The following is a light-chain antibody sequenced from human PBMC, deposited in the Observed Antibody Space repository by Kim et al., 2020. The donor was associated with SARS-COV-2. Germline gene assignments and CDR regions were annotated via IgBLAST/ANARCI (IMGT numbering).Light chain of an antibody. CDR1: ETVSARY. CDR3: QQYGVLPPWT. V-gene: IGKV3-20*01. Sequence: PGERAALTVRATETVSARYFAWYQQKPGQASRLLILVSFTRAPGHPDRFDGSGSGTDFWPTISSLEPEDSGVYYCQQYGVLPPWTFGQGTKLEI. CDR2: VSF. J-gene: IGKJ2*02.